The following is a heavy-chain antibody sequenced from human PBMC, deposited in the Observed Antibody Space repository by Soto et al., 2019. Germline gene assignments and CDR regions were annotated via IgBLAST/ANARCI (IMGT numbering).Heavy chain of an antibody. CDR1: GGTFSSYA. V-gene: IGHV1-69*13. J-gene: IGHJ6*02. Sequence: ASVTVSCQASGGTFSSYAISWVRQAPGQGLEWMGGIIPISGTANYAQKFQGRVTITADESTSTAYMELSSLRSEDTAVYYCARSQGSSTSLEIYYYYYYGMDVWGQGTTVTVSS. D-gene: IGHD2-2*01. CDR2: IIPISGTA. CDR3: ARSQGSSTSLEIYYYYYYGMDV.